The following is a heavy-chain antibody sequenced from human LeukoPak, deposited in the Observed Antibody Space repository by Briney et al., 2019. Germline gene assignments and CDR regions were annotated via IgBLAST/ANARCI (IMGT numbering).Heavy chain of an antibody. CDR2: IYYSGST. CDR1: GGSISSGDYY. V-gene: IGHV4-30-4*01. Sequence: PSQTLSLTCTVSGGSISSGDYYWSWIRQPPGKGLEWIGYIYYSGSTYYNPSLKSRVTISVDTSKNQFSLTLSSVTAAGTPVYYCARDGSWFVGIFGNWFDPWGQGTLVTVSS. CDR3: ARDGSWFVGIFGNWFDP. D-gene: IGHD3-10*01. J-gene: IGHJ5*02.